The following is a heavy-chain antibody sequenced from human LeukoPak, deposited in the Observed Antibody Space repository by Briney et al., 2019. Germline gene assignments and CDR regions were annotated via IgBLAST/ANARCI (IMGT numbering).Heavy chain of an antibody. V-gene: IGHV1-2*02. Sequence: GASVKVSCKASGYTFTSYYMHWVRQAPGQGLEWMGWINPNSGGTNYAQKFQGRVTMTRDTSISTAYMELSRLRSDDTAVYYCARARYSYGYMGPKLMDVWGKGTTVTISS. D-gene: IGHD5-18*01. CDR1: GYTFTSYY. CDR2: INPNSGGT. CDR3: ARARYSYGYMGPKLMDV. J-gene: IGHJ6*03.